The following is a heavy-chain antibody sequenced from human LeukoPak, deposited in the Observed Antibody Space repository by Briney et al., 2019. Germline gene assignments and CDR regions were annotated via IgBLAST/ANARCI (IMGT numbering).Heavy chain of an antibody. CDR2: IIPIFGTA. CDR3: ARERSSGRDSPPDY. CDR1: GGTFSSYA. D-gene: IGHD6-19*01. V-gene: IGHV1-69*05. Sequence: GASVTVSCKASGGTFSSYAISWVRQAPGQGLEWMGRIIPIFGTANYAQKFQGRVTITTDESTSTAYMELSSLRSEDTAVYYCARERSSGRDSPPDYWGQGTLVTVSS. J-gene: IGHJ4*02.